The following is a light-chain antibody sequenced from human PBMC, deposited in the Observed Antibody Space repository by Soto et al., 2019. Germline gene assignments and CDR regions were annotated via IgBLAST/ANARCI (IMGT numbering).Light chain of an antibody. Sequence: QSALTQPRSVSGSPGQSVTISCTGTSSDVGGYNFVSWYQHHPGKAPKLMIYDVTKRPSGVPDGFSGSKSGNTASLTISGLQTEDEADYSYCSYAGSYSWVLFGGGTKLTVL. CDR2: DVT. CDR3: CSYAGSYSWVL. V-gene: IGLV2-11*01. CDR1: SSDVGGYNF. J-gene: IGLJ2*01.